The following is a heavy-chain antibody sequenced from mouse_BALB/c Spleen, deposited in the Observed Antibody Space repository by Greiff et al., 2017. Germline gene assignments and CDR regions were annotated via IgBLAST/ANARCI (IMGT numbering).Heavy chain of an antibody. CDR3: AILSPRFAY. J-gene: IGHJ3*01. CDR2: ISSGGSYT. Sequence: EVNLVESGGGLVKPGGSLKLSCAASGFAFSSYDMSWVRQTPEKRLEWVAYISSGGSYTYYPDTVTGRFTISRDNTKNTLYLEMSSLRSEDTAMYYCAILSPRFAYWGQGTLVTVSA. V-gene: IGHV5-9*02. CDR1: GFAFSSYD.